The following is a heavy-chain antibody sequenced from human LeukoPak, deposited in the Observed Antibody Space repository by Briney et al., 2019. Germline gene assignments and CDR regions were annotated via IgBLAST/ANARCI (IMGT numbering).Heavy chain of an antibody. CDR1: GFTFSSYA. J-gene: IGHJ4*02. CDR3: AKSRASGWAFDY. CDR2: ISGSGGST. Sequence: PEGSLRLSCAASGFTFSSYAMSWVRQAPGKGLEWVSAISGSGGSTYYADSVKGRFTISRDNSKNTLYLQMNSLRAEDTAVYYCAKSRASGWAFDYWGQGTLVNVSS. V-gene: IGHV3-23*01. D-gene: IGHD6-19*01.